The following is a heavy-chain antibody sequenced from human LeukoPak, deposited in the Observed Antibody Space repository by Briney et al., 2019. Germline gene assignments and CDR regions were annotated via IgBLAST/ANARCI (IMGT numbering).Heavy chain of an antibody. Sequence: SQTLSLTCAISGDSVSSNSAAWNWIRQSPSRGLEWLGRTYYRSKWYNDYAVSVKSRITINPDTSKNQFSLQLNSVTPEDTAVYYCARASRQYYYGSGSYNGDAFDIWGQGTMVTVSS. CDR2: TYYRSKWYN. CDR3: ARASRQYYYGSGSYNGDAFDI. V-gene: IGHV6-1*01. D-gene: IGHD3-10*01. CDR1: GDSVSSNSAA. J-gene: IGHJ3*02.